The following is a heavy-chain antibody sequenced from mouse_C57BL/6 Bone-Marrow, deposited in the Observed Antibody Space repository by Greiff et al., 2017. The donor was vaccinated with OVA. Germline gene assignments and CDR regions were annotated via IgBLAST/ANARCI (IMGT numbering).Heavy chain of an antibody. CDR3: AREGGLRRVDY. Sequence: VQLQESGAELARPGASVKLSCKASGYTFTSYGISWVKQRTGQGLEWIGEIYPRSGNTYYNEKFKGKATLTADKSSSTAYMELRSLTSEDSAVYFCAREGGLRRVDYWGQGTTLTVSS. J-gene: IGHJ2*01. CDR2: IYPRSGNT. D-gene: IGHD2-2*01. V-gene: IGHV1-81*01. CDR1: GYTFTSYG.